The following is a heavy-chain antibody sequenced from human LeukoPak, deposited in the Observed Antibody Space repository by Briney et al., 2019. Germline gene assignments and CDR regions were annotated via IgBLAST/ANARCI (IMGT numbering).Heavy chain of an antibody. D-gene: IGHD3-10*01. Sequence: PGGSLRLSCAASGFTFSDYWMSWVRQAPGKGLEWVANINQDGTEKYYVDSVKGRFTISRDNAINSLSLQMNSLRAEDSAVYFCARDAHLAYASGFDYWGQGALVTVSS. CDR1: GFTFSDYW. CDR2: INQDGTEK. J-gene: IGHJ4*02. V-gene: IGHV3-7*01. CDR3: ARDAHLAYASGFDY.